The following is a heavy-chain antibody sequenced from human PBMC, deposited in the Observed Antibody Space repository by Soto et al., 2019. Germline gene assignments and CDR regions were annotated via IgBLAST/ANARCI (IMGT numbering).Heavy chain of an antibody. V-gene: IGHV1-18*01. CDR1: GDTFTNFG. D-gene: IGHD3-10*01. Sequence: HLVQSGPEVKKPGASVTVSCKTSGDTFTNFGLSWVRQAPGQGLEWMGWIATYNSNKNYAQKFQGRLTLTTDTSTSTGYMERKCLTYDDTAVYYCARVLRGVVDWFDPWGQVTLVTVSS. CDR2: IATYNSNK. J-gene: IGHJ5*02. CDR3: ARVLRGVVDWFDP.